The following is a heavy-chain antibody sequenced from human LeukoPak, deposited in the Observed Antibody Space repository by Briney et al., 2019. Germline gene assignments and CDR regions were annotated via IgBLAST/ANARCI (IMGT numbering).Heavy chain of an antibody. D-gene: IGHD3-3*01. CDR3: ARVRPRITIFGVVTPRDAFDI. J-gene: IGHJ3*02. Sequence: SETLSLTCTVSGGSISSSSYYWGWIRQPPGKGLECIGSIYYSGSTYYNPSLKSRVTISVDTSKNQFSLKLSSVTAADTAVYYCARVRPRITIFGVVTPRDAFDIWGQGTMVTVSS. CDR2: IYYSGST. CDR1: GGSISSSSYY. V-gene: IGHV4-39*07.